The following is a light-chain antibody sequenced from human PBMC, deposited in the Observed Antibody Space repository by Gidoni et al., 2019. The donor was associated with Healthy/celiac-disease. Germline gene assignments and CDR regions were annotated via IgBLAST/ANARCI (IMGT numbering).Light chain of an antibody. CDR1: QSVSSN. Sequence: ERATLSCRASQSVSSNLAWYQQKPGQAPRLLIYGASTRATGIPARFSGSGSGTEFTLTISSLQSEDFAVYSCQQYNNWLWTFGQGTKVEIK. CDR3: QQYNNWLWT. V-gene: IGKV3-15*01. J-gene: IGKJ1*01. CDR2: GAS.